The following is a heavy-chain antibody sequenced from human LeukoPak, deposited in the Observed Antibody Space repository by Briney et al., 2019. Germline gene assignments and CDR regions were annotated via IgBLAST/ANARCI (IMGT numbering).Heavy chain of an antibody. J-gene: IGHJ4*02. D-gene: IGHD1/OR15-1a*01. V-gene: IGHV4-34*01. CDR3: ATSRSFDY. CDR1: GGSFSGYY. Sequence: SETLSLTCAVYGGSFSGYYWSWIRQPPGKGLEWIGEINHSGSTNYNPSLKSRVTISVDTSKNQFSLKLSSVIAADTAVYYCATSRSFDYWGQGTLVTVSS. CDR2: INHSGST.